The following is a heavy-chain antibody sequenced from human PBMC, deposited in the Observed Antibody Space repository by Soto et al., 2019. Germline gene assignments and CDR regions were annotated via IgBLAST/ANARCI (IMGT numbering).Heavy chain of an antibody. Sequence: QVQLVQSGAEVKKPGSSVKVSCKASGGTFSSYAISWVRQAPGQGLEWMGGIIPIFGTANYAQKFQGRVTITADESTSTAYMELSSLRSEDTAVYYCARVARQYYDSSRYYSNPQINWFDPWGQGTLVTVSS. CDR2: IIPIFGTA. J-gene: IGHJ5*02. V-gene: IGHV1-69*01. D-gene: IGHD3-22*01. CDR3: ARVARQYYDSSRYYSNPQINWFDP. CDR1: GGTFSSYA.